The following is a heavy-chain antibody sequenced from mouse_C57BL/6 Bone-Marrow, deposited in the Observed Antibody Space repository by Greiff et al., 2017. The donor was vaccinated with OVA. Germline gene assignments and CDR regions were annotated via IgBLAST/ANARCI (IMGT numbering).Heavy chain of an antibody. CDR2: IYPRSGNT. V-gene: IGHV1-81*01. Sequence: VQLVESGAELARPGASVKLSCKASGYTFTSYGISWVKQRTGQGLEWIGEIYPRSGNTYYNEKFKGKATLTADKSSSTAYMELRSLTSEDSAVYFCARRGSAWFAYWGQGTLVTVSA. J-gene: IGHJ3*01. CDR1: GYTFTSYG. CDR3: ARRGSAWFAY. D-gene: IGHD1-1*01.